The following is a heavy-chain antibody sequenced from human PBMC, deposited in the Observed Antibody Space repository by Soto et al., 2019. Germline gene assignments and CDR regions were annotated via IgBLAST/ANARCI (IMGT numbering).Heavy chain of an antibody. D-gene: IGHD2-21*01. J-gene: IGHJ3*02. CDR2: INHSGST. V-gene: IGHV4-34*01. CDR3: AGFCPWHYCGGAWDAFDI. Sequence: PSETLSLTCAVYGGSFSGYYWSWIRQPPGKGLEWIGEINHSGSTNYNPSLKSRVTISVDTSKSQFSLKLSSVTAADTAVYYCAGFCPWHYCGGAWDAFDIWGQETMVTVSS. CDR1: GGSFSGYY.